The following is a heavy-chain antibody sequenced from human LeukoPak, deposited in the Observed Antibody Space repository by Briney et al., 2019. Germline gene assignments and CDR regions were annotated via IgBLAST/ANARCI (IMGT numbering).Heavy chain of an antibody. CDR1: GFTXSSYG. D-gene: IGHD1-14*01. CDR2: ISSSGSTI. V-gene: IGHV3-48*04. CDR3: AREPTGWFDP. J-gene: IGHJ5*02. Sequence: RXXCXXSGFTXSSYGMHWIRQAPGKGLEWVSYISSSGSTIYYADSVKGRFTISRDNAKNSLYLQMNSLRAEDTAVYYCAREPTGWFDPWGQGTLVTVSS.